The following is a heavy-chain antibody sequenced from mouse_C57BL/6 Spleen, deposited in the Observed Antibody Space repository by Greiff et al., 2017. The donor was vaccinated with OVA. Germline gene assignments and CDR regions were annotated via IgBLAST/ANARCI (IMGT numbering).Heavy chain of an antibody. V-gene: IGHV1-69*01. D-gene: IGHD2-3*01. CDR2: IDPSDSYT. J-gene: IGHJ2*01. CDR1: GYTFTSYW. Sequence: QVQLQQPGAELVMPGASVKLSCKASGYTFTSYWMHWVKQRPGQGLEWIGEIDPSDSYTNYNQKFKGKSTLNVDKSSSTAYMQLSSLTSEDSAVYYCARIYEGNYFDYWGQGTTLTVSS. CDR3: ARIYEGNYFDY.